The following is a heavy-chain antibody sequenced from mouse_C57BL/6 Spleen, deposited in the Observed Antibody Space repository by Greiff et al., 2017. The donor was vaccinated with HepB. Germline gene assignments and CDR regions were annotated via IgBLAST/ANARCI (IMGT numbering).Heavy chain of an antibody. CDR2: IDPSDSAT. CDR3: ARTHYGSSSGFDY. J-gene: IGHJ2*01. CDR1: GYTFTSYW. D-gene: IGHD1-1*01. Sequence: VQLQQPGAELVRPGSSVKLSCKASGYTFTSYWLHWVKQRPIQGLEWIGNIDPSDSATHYNQKFKDKATLTVDKSSNTAYMQLSSLTSEDAAVYYCARTHYGSSSGFDYWGQGTTLTVSS. V-gene: IGHV1-52*01.